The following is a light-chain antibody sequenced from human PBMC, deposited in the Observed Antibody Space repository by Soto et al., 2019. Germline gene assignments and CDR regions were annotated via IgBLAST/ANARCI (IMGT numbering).Light chain of an antibody. CDR2: EVS. J-gene: IGLJ1*01. CDR3: SSDASSSTS. V-gene: IGLV2-14*03. CDR1: SSDVGGYNY. Sequence: QSALTQPASVSGSPGQSITISCTGTSSDVGGYNYVSWYQQHPGKAPKLMIYEVSNRPSGVSHRFSGSKSGNTASLTISGLQAEDEADYYCSSDASSSTSFGTGTRSPS.